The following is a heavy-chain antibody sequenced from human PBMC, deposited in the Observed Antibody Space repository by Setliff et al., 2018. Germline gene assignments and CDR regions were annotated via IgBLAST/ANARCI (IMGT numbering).Heavy chain of an antibody. Sequence: ASVKVSCKDSGYTFSTYGISWVRQAPGQGLEWMGWINAGNGNIRYSQKFQGRVTMTTDTSTSTAYMELRSLRSDDTAVYYCARVSEAAAAGFDYWGQGTLVTVSS. CDR2: INAGNGNI. CDR3: ARVSEAAAAGFDY. D-gene: IGHD6-13*01. CDR1: GYTFSTYG. V-gene: IGHV1-18*01. J-gene: IGHJ4*02.